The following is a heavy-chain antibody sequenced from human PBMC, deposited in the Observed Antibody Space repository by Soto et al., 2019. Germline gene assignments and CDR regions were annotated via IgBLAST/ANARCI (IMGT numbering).Heavy chain of an antibody. CDR3: AKEPLNNLNDRKWFDP. D-gene: IGHD1-20*01. CDR2: ITGSGDSA. Sequence: PGGSLRLACAASGFTFNNYAMRGVRQGPGKGLERVSAITGSGDSAYYTDSVKGRFPISRYPSESTLYLQISSLRDEDTAVYYCAKEPLNNLNDRKWFDPRGQGTLVTVS. CDR1: GFTFNNYA. V-gene: IGHV3-23*01. J-gene: IGHJ5*02.